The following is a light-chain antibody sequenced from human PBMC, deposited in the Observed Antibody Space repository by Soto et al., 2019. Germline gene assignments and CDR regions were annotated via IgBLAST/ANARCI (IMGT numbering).Light chain of an antibody. J-gene: IGLJ2*01. V-gene: IGLV1-40*01. CDR2: TNN. CDR1: SSNLGAGYD. Sequence: QSVLTQPPSVSGAPGQRVTISCTGSSSNLGAGYDVHWYQRLPGSAPKVLIYTNNNRPSGVPDRFSGSKSGTSASLAITGLQAEDEAAYYCQSYDDSLSGLVFGGGTKLTVL. CDR3: QSYDDSLSGLV.